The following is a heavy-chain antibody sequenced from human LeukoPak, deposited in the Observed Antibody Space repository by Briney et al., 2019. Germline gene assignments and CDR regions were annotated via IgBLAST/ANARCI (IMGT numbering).Heavy chain of an antibody. CDR3: AAFCASTSCLGRVFDV. J-gene: IGHJ3*01. CDR2: LFASGNY. V-gene: IGHV4-61*02. Sequence: SETLSLTCSVSGGSITSPTYYWAWIRQSAEKGLQYLGRLFASGNYNYNPSLKGRAAMSVDTSKSQISLKLTSVTGADTAMYYCAAFCASTSCLGRVFDVWGHGTMVTVSS. D-gene: IGHD2-21*01. CDR1: GGSITSPTYY.